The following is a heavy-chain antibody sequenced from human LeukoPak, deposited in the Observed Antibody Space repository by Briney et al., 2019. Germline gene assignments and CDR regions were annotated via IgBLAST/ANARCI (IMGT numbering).Heavy chain of an antibody. V-gene: IGHV3-15*01. CDR1: GFTFNEAW. J-gene: IGHJ4*02. CDR2: IKTKTDDGPT. Sequence: KSGGSLRLSCAASGFTFNEAWMSWVRQAPGKGLEWVARIKTKTDDGPTEYAAPVKGRFTILRDDSKNTLYLHMNSLKTDDTAVYYCVWSSTWDKRFYLDYWGQGTLVTVSS. CDR3: VWSSTWDKRFYLDY. D-gene: IGHD6-13*01.